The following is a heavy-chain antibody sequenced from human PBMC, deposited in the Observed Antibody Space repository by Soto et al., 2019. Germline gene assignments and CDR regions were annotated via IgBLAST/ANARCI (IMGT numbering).Heavy chain of an antibody. J-gene: IGHJ4*02. D-gene: IGHD6-25*01. Sequence: EVQLLESGGGLVQPGGSLRLSCAASGFMFKKYAMSWVRQAPGKGLEWVSGISGSAGRTSYAESVKGRFTISRDNSKSTLHLQLNSLRPEDTAMYYCANDPLSPLAARLYYFDFWGQGNLVTVSS. CDR3: ANDPLSPLAARLYYFDF. CDR2: ISGSAGRT. V-gene: IGHV3-23*01. CDR1: GFMFKKYA.